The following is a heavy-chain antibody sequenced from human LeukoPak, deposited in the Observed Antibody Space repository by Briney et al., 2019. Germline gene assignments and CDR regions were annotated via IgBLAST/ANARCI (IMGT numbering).Heavy chain of an antibody. CDR1: GGSLNGHY. CDR3: ARDSPSLRSGIGAFDI. D-gene: IGHD1-1*01. J-gene: IGHJ3*02. CDR2: GSESGGT. Sequence: SETLSLTCAVYGGSLNGHYWSWIRQPPGKGLEWIGEGSESGGTKFNPSLKSRVTISVDTSKNQFSLKLSSVTAADTAVYYCARDSPSLRSGIGAFDIWGQGTMVTVSS. V-gene: IGHV4-34*01.